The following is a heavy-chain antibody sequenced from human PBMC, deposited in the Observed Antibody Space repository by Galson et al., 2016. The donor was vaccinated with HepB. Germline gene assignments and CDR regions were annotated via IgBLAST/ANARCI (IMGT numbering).Heavy chain of an antibody. CDR2: IGTSGSPI. CDR1: GFKGSTDS. D-gene: IGHD2/OR15-2a*01. CDR3: VRGFLSNSFDY. J-gene: IGHJ4*02. V-gene: IGHV3-48*04. Sequence: SLRLSCAGSGFKGSTDSRDWVRQAPGKGLEWVSYIGTSGSPIYYADSVRGRFTISRDNARNSVFLQMRSLRAEDTAIYYCVRGFLSNSFDYWGQGVLVTVAS.